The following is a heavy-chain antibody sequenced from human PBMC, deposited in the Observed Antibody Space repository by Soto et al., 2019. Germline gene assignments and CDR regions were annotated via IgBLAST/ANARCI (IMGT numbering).Heavy chain of an antibody. Sequence: PSETLSLTCAVSGGSISSSNWWSWVRQPPGKGLEWIGEIYHSGSTNYNPSLKSRVTISVDKSKNQFSLKLSSVTAADTAVYYCARDPRDSSGWYYYYYGMDVWGQGTTVT. J-gene: IGHJ6*02. D-gene: IGHD6-19*01. CDR2: IYHSGST. V-gene: IGHV4-4*02. CDR1: GGSISSSNW. CDR3: ARDPRDSSGWYYYYYGMDV.